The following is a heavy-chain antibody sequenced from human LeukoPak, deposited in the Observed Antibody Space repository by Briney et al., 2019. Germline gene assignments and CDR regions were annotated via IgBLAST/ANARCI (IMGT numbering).Heavy chain of an antibody. CDR2: IYGGGNS. CDR3: ARELTVGATIDY. J-gene: IGHJ4*02. D-gene: IGHD1-26*01. CDR1: GFTFSSYY. V-gene: IGHV3-66*02. Sequence: GGSLRLSCAASGFTFSSYYMSWVRRAPGKGLEWVSGIYGGGNSYYADSVTGRFTISRDNSRNTVHLQMNSLRGEDTAVYYCARELTVGATIDYWGQGTLVTVSS.